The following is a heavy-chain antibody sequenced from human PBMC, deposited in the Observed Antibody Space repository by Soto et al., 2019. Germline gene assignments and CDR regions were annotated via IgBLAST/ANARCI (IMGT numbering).Heavy chain of an antibody. CDR3: ARFASSGWFFDY. CDR2: MNPNSGKT. V-gene: IGHV1-8*01. Sequence: ASVKVSCKASGYTFTSYDINWVRQATGQGLEWMGWMNPNSGKTGYTQNFQGRVTMTRNTSINTAYMELSSLRYEDTAVYYCARFASSGWFFDYWGQGTLVTVSS. D-gene: IGHD6-19*01. J-gene: IGHJ4*01. CDR1: GYTFTSYD.